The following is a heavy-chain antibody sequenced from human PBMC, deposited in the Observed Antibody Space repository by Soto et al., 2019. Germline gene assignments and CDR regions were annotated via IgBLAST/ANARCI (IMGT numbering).Heavy chain of an antibody. CDR2: IYHSGST. CDR1: GGSISSTDW. D-gene: IGHD3-10*01. Sequence: QVRLQESGPGLVKPSGTLSLTCAVSGGSISSTDWWTWVRQPPRKGLEWIGEIYHSGSTHYNPSLDSRVTISLDKSKNQFSLSLSSVTAADTAVYYCARSHYGSGDFYYYNYAMDAWGQGTTVTVSS. CDR3: ARSHYGSGDFYYYNYAMDA. V-gene: IGHV4-4*02. J-gene: IGHJ6*02.